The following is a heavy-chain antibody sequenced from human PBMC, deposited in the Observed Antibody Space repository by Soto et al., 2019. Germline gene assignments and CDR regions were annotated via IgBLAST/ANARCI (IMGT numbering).Heavy chain of an antibody. CDR1: GFIFSSYC. CDR3: ARARRYCSGGSCYFSYCDF. D-gene: IGHD2-15*01. Sequence: GGSLRLSCAASGFIFSSYCMSWVRQAPGKGLEWVANIKQDGSEKYYVDFVKARFTISRDNAKNSLYLEMNSLRAEDTAVYYCARARRYCSGGSCYFSYCDFWGQGTLVTVSS. CDR2: IKQDGSEK. V-gene: IGHV3-7*01. J-gene: IGHJ4*02.